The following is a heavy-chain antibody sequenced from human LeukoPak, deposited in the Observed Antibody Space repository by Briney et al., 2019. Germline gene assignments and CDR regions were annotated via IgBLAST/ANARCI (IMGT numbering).Heavy chain of an antibody. V-gene: IGHV3-21*01. CDR2: ISISSSYI. CDR1: GFTFSSYS. CDR3: APHLNSGSYSFHY. Sequence: GGXXXXSXAXSGFTFSSYSMNWVRQAPGKGLEWVSSISISSSYIYYPHSLNLRFTISTHNAHNSLYLQMNSLRAEDTAVYYCAPHLNSGSYSFHYWGQGTLVTVSS. J-gene: IGHJ4*02. D-gene: IGHD1-26*01.